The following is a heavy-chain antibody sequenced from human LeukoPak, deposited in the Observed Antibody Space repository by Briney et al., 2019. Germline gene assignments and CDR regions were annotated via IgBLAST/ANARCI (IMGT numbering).Heavy chain of an antibody. V-gene: IGHV3-23*01. J-gene: IGHJ4*02. CDR1: GFTFSNYG. Sequence: GGSLRLSCAASGFTFSNYGMSWVRQAPGKGLEWVSVIRGSGGGTYYADSVKGRFTISRDNSKNTVYLQMNSLRAEDAAVYYCVKARMPHCGTDCLESWGQGTLVTVSS. CDR3: VKARMPHCGTDCLES. D-gene: IGHD2-21*02. CDR2: IRGSGGGT.